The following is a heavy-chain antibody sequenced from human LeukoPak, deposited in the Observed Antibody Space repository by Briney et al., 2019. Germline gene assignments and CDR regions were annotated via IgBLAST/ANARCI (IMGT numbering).Heavy chain of an antibody. D-gene: IGHD5-18*01. J-gene: IGHJ4*02. CDR1: GHSFATYW. Sequence: GESLKISCKGSGHSFATYWIGWLRQMPGKGLEWMGIIYPYDSDTAYSPSFQGQVTVSADKSITTAYLQWSSLKASDTAMYYCARRGRYSYGSYFDYWGQGTLVTVSS. V-gene: IGHV5-51*01. CDR2: IYPYDSDT. CDR3: ARRGRYSYGSYFDY.